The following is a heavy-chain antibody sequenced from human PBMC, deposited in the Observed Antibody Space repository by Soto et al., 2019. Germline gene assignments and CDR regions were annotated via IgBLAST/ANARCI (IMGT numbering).Heavy chain of an antibody. J-gene: IGHJ6*02. V-gene: IGHV5-51*01. CDR1: GYSFTSYW. CDR2: IYPGDSDT. Sequence: GESLKISCKGSGYSFTSYWIGWVRQMPGKGLEWMGIIYPGDSDTRYSPSFQGQVTISADKSISTAYLQWSSLKASDTAMYYCARHRLRADYYYYYGMDVWGQGTTVTVSS. CDR3: ARHRLRADYYYYYGMDV.